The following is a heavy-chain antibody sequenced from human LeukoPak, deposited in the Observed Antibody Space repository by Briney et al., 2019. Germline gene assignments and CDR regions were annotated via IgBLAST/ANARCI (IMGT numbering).Heavy chain of an antibody. CDR2: ISGSGGST. D-gene: IGHD3-10*01. CDR3: ASILGSGSHNDY. V-gene: IGHV3-23*01. J-gene: IGHJ4*02. Sequence: GGSLRLSCAASGFTFSSYAMSWVRQAPGKGLEWVSTISGSGGSTYYAGSVKGRFTISRDNSKNTLFLQLNSLRAEDTAVYYCASILGSGSHNDYWGQGTLVTVSS. CDR1: GFTFSSYA.